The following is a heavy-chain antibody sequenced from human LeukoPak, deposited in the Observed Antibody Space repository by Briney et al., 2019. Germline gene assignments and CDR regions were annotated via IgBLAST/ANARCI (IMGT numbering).Heavy chain of an antibody. CDR2: IENSGRT. D-gene: IGHD4-23*01. J-gene: IGHJ4*02. CDR1: GGSIRSYY. V-gene: IGHV4-59*01. Sequence: SETLSLTCTVSGGSIRSYYWSWIRQPPGKGLEWIGYIENSGRTEYNPSLMSRITISVDTSKIQFSLMLSPVTAADTAVYYCARGRYGGYFDCWGQGTLVTVSS. CDR3: ARGRYGGYFDC.